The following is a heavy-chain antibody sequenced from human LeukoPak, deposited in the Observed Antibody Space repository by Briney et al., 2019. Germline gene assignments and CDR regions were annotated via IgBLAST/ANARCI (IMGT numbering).Heavy chain of an antibody. V-gene: IGHV1-18*01. CDR2: INTYNGNT. CDR1: GHTFTSYG. Sequence: ASVKVSCKASGHTFTSYGINWVRQAPGQGLEWMGWINTYNGNTNYAQPLQGRVTMTTDTSTSTAYMELRSLRSDDTAVYYCARSGKQLVWRWFDPWGQGTLVTVSS. D-gene: IGHD6-6*01. CDR3: ARSGKQLVWRWFDP. J-gene: IGHJ5*02.